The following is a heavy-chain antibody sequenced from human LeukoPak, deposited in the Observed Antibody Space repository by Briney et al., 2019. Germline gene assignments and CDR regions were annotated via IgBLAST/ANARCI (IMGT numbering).Heavy chain of an antibody. CDR3: ARQPQGGLDY. V-gene: IGHV4-39*01. J-gene: IGHJ4*02. D-gene: IGHD3-16*01. CDR1: GGSLSSSSYY. Sequence: SETLSLTCTVSGGSLSSSSYYWGWIRQPPGKGLEWIGSIYYSGSTYYNPSLKSRVTISVDTSKNQYSLKLSSVTAADTAVYYCARQPQGGLDYWGQGTLVTVSS. CDR2: IYYSGST.